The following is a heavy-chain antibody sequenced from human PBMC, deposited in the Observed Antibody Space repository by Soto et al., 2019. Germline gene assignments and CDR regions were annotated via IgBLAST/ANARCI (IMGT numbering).Heavy chain of an antibody. CDR1: GDTFSSYA. J-gene: IGHJ4*02. CDR3: ARVGPAHYYDSSGYYSPLDY. Sequence: SVKVSCKASGDTFSSYAINWLRQAPGQGLEWMGGIIPMFGTANYAQKFKGRVTITAGESTSTVYMELSSLGSEDTAVYYCARVGPAHYYDSSGYYSPLDYWGQGTLVTVSS. D-gene: IGHD3-22*01. V-gene: IGHV1-69*13. CDR2: IIPMFGTA.